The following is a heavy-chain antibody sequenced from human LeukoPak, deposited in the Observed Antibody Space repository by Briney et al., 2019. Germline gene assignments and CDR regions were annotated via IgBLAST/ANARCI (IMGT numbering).Heavy chain of an antibody. CDR3: ARQKYCGGDCYGLDTLDT. J-gene: IGHJ3*02. D-gene: IGHD2-21*02. CDR1: GFTFSSYA. Sequence: PGRSLRLSCAASGFTFSSYAMHWVRQAPGKGLEWVAVISYDGSNKYYADSVKGRFTISRDNSKNTPYLQMNSLRAEDTAVYYCARQKYCGGDCYGLDTLDTGGQGTMVTVSS. CDR2: ISYDGSNK. V-gene: IGHV3-30-3*01.